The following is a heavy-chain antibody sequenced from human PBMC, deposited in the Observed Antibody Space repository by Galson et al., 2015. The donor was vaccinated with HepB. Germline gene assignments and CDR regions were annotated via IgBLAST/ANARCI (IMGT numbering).Heavy chain of an antibody. Sequence: SLRLSCAASGFTFSSCSMNWVRQAPGKGLEWVSSISSSSSYIYYADSVKGRFTISRDNAKNSLYLQMNSLRAEDTAVYYCARDRFSPGPPLWFGELLSTTKYGMDVWGQGTTVTVSS. CDR3: ARDRFSPGPPLWFGELLSTTKYGMDV. D-gene: IGHD3-10*01. J-gene: IGHJ6*02. V-gene: IGHV3-21*01. CDR2: ISSSSSYI. CDR1: GFTFSSCS.